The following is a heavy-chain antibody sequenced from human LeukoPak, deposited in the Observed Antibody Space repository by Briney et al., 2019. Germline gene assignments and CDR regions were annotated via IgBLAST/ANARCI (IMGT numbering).Heavy chain of an antibody. CDR1: GFTFSSYG. D-gene: IGHD3-10*01. CDR2: IRYDGSNK. V-gene: IGHV3-30*02. CDR3: AKDFFSDVWYYYGSGSSTMTFD. J-gene: IGHJ4*02. Sequence: PGGSLRLSCAASGFTFSSYGMHWVRQAPGKGLEWVAFIRYDGSNKYYADSVKGRFTISRDNSKNTLYLQMNSLRAEDTAVYYCAKDFFSDVWYYYGSGSSTMTFDWGQGTLVTVSS.